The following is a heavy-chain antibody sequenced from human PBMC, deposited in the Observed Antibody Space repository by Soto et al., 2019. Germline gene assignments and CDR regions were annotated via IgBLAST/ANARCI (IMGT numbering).Heavy chain of an antibody. D-gene: IGHD2-2*01. J-gene: IGHJ6*02. CDR1: GYRFTSYW. CDR2: IYPGDSDT. CDR3: ARHNPYCSITSWYEDYYGLDV. Sequence: GESLKISCKGSGYRFTSYWIGWVRQMPGKGLEWMGIIYPGDSDTRYSPSFQGQVTISADKSISTAYLQWSSLKASDTAMYYCARHNPYCSITSWYEDYYGLDVWGQGTTVTVYS. V-gene: IGHV5-51*01.